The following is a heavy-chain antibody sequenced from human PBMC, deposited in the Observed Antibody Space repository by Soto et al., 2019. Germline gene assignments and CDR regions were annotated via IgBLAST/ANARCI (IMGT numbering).Heavy chain of an antibody. CDR3: ARHTDDILTGNEALDI. Sequence: SETLSLTCTFSGGSINNYYWSWIRQSPGKGLEWIGYVYYSGTTNYNPTLKSRITILVDTSENQFSLKLTSVTAADTAVYYCARHTDDILTGNEALDIWGQGTVVTVS. J-gene: IGHJ3*02. D-gene: IGHD3-9*01. CDR2: VYYSGTT. V-gene: IGHV4-59*08. CDR1: GGSINNYY.